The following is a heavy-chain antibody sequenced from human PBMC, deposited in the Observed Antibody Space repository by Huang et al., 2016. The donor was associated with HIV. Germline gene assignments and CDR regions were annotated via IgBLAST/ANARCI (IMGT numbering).Heavy chain of an antibody. Sequence: QLQLQESGSGLVKPSQTLSLTCAVSGGSISSGGYYWSWIRQPPGKGLEWIGYIYHSGSTYYNPSLKSRVTISVDRYKNQFSLKLSSVTAADTAVYYCASETGGNFDYWGQGTLVTVSS. CDR2: IYHSGST. CDR3: ASETGGNFDY. V-gene: IGHV4-30-2*01. CDR1: GGSISSGGYY. J-gene: IGHJ4*02. D-gene: IGHD6-25*01.